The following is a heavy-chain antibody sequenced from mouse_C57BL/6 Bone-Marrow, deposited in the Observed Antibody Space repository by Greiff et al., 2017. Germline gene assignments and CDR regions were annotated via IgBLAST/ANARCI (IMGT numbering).Heavy chain of an antibody. CDR1: GYAFTNYL. J-gene: IGHJ2*01. V-gene: IGHV1-54*01. CDR2: INPGSGGT. D-gene: IGHD1-1*01. CDR3: ARSHYYGSSRDY. Sequence: VQLQQSGAELVRPGTSVKVSCKASGYAFTNYLIEWVKQRPGQGLEWIGVINPGSGGTNYNEKFKGKATLTADKSSSTAYMQLSSLTSEDSAVYFCARSHYYGSSRDYWGQGTTLTVSS.